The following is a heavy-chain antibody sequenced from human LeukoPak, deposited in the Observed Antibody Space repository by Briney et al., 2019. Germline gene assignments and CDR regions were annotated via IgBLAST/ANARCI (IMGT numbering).Heavy chain of an antibody. CDR2: IYYSGST. CDR3: ARDLSSSWSYYYYYMDV. V-gene: IGHV4-59*12. J-gene: IGHJ6*03. D-gene: IGHD6-13*01. Sequence: SETLSLTCTVSGGSISSYYWSWIRQPPGKGLEWIGYIYYSGSTNYNPSLKSRVTMSVDTSKNQFSLKLSSVTAADTAVYYCARDLSSSWSYYYYYMDVWGKGTMVTVSS. CDR1: GGSISSYY.